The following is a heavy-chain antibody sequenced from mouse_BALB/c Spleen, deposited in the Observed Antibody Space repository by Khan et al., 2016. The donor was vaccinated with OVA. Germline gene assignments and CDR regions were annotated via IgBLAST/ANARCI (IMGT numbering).Heavy chain of an antibody. J-gene: IGHJ2*01. CDR2: ISYSGNT. V-gene: IGHV3-2*02. Sequence: EVQLQESGPGLVKPSQSLSLTCTVTGYSITSDYAWNWIRQFPGNKLEWLGYISYSGNTKYNPSLKSRISVTRDTSKNQFFLQLNSVTTEDTATYYCARVHWGDFDYWGQGTTLTVSS. CDR1: GYSITSDYA. CDR3: ARVHWGDFDY.